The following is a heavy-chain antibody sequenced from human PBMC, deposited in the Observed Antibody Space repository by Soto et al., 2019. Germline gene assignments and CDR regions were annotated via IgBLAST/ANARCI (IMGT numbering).Heavy chain of an antibody. CDR3: TTDCPRGSGGSCYLHYYYGMDV. CDR1: GGSFSGYY. CDR2: INHSGST. D-gene: IGHD2-15*01. Sequence: ETLSLTCAVYGGSFSGYYWSWIRQPPGKGLEWIGEINHSGSTNYNPSLKSRVTISVDTSKNQFSLKLSSVTAADTAVYYCTTDCPRGSGGSCYLHYYYGMDVWGQGTTVTVSS. J-gene: IGHJ6*02. V-gene: IGHV4-34*01.